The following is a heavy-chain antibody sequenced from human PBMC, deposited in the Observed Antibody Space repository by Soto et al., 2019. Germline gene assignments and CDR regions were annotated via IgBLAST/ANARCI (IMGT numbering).Heavy chain of an antibody. J-gene: IGHJ2*01. D-gene: IGHD6-13*01. CDR3: ARERIAAAANPWYFDL. V-gene: IGHV1-69*01. Sequence: QVQLVQSGAEVNKPGSSVKVSCKASGGTFSSYAISRVRQAPGQGLEWMGGIIPIFGTANYAQKFQGRVTITADESTSTAYMELSSLRSEDTAVYYCARERIAAAANPWYFDLWGRGTLVTVSS. CDR1: GGTFSSYA. CDR2: IIPIFGTA.